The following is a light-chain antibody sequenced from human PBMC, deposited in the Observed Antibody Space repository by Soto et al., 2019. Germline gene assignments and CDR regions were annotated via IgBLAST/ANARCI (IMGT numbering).Light chain of an antibody. Sequence: EIVLTQSPATLSLSPGERATLSCRASQSVSIYLSWYQQKPGQAPSLLIYDASDRATGIPARFSGSGSGTGFTLTISSLEPEDVGVYYCQQLSNWPYTFGQGTKVDIK. V-gene: IGKV3-11*01. CDR3: QQLSNWPYT. CDR1: QSVSIY. CDR2: DAS. J-gene: IGKJ2*01.